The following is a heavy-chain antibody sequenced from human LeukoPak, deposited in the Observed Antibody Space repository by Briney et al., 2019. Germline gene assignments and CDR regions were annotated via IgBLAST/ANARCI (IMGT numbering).Heavy chain of an antibody. CDR2: IYYSGST. Sequence: PSETLSLTCTVSGGSISSYYWSWVRQPPGKGLEWIGYIYYSGSTNYNPSLTSRVTISVDTSKNQFSLKLSSVTAADTAVYYCARWFWGVINWGQGTLVTVSS. D-gene: IGHD3-16*02. CDR3: ARWFWGVIN. V-gene: IGHV4-59*01. CDR1: GGSISSYY. J-gene: IGHJ4*02.